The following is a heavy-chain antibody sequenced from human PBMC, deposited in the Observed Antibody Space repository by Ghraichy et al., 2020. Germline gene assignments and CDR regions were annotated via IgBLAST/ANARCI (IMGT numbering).Heavy chain of an antibody. D-gene: IGHD3-3*01. V-gene: IGHV3-49*03. Sequence: GALRLSCKVSGFNFDDCAMTWFRQAPGQGLEWVVFVRSTTYGGTTEYAASVKGRFVISRDDSKSIAYLQMDSLKTEETAVYYCSLSVATDYDFWSCYYFPSYFDYCGLVTLVTVSS. CDR2: VRSTTYGGTT. CDR1: GFNFDDCA. J-gene: IGHJ4*02. CDR3: SLSVATDYDFWSCYYFPSYFDY.